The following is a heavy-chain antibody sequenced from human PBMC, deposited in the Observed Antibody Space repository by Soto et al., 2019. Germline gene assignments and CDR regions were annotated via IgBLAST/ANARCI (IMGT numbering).Heavy chain of an antibody. CDR3: ARIGKLYLDF. D-gene: IGHD2-15*01. CDR2: IFRSGNT. J-gene: IGHJ4*02. V-gene: IGHV4-4*02. Sequence: SETLSLTCTVSGGSISTGNWWTWVRQSPEKGLEWIGEIFRSGNTYYNPSFKSRGPISVDNSNNQFSLRLNSVTAADTAVYYRARIGKLYLDFWGAGTLVTVS. CDR1: GGSISTGNW.